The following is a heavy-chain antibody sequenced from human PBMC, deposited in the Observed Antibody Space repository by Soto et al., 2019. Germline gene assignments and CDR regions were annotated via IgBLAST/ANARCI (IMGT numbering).Heavy chain of an antibody. Sequence: SETLSLTCAAYGGSFSGYYWSWIRQPPGKGLEWIGEINHSGSTNYNPSLKSRVTISVDTSKNQFSLKLSSVTAADTAVYYCARSRYYYDSRVRIDYWGQGTLVTVSS. D-gene: IGHD3-22*01. CDR2: INHSGST. CDR3: ARSRYYYDSRVRIDY. CDR1: GGSFSGYY. V-gene: IGHV4-34*01. J-gene: IGHJ4*02.